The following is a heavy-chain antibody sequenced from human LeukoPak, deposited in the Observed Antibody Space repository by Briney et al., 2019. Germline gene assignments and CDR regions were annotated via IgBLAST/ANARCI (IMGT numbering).Heavy chain of an antibody. CDR1: GFTFSSYS. CDR2: ISSSSITI. D-gene: IGHD2-15*01. V-gene: IGHV3-48*04. J-gene: IGHJ4*02. CDR3: ARDRGGSYSAIDY. Sequence: GGSLRLSCAASGFTFSSYSLNWVRQAPGKGLEWVSFISSSSITIYYADSVKGRFTISRDNAEKSLYLQMSSLRAEDTAVYYCARDRGGSYSAIDYWGQGTLVTVSS.